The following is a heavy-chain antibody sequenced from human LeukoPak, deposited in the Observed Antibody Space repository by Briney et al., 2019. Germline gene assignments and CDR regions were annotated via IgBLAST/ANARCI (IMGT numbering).Heavy chain of an antibody. J-gene: IGHJ5*02. CDR1: GGSISGYY. CDR3: ARSEAIYSSSVSRFDP. V-gene: IGHV4-59*08. D-gene: IGHD6-13*01. Sequence: SETLSLTCTVSGGSISGYYWSWIRQPPGKGLECIGYIYYSGSTNYNPSLKSRVTISVDTSRNQFSLKLTSVTAADTAVYYCARSEAIYSSSVSRFDPWGQGTLVTVSS. CDR2: IYYSGST.